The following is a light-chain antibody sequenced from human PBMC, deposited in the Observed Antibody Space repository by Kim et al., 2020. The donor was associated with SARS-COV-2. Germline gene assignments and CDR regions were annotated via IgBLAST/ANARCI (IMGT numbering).Light chain of an antibody. CDR2: GAT. Sequence: SASVGDRVTITCQASHDISNYLNWYQQKPEKAPKLLISGATNLEAGVPSRFGGSGSGRHFTFTISSLQPDDIATYYCQQYDDLPFTFGPGTKLEI. J-gene: IGKJ2*01. CDR3: QQYDDLPFT. CDR1: HDISNY. V-gene: IGKV1-33*01.